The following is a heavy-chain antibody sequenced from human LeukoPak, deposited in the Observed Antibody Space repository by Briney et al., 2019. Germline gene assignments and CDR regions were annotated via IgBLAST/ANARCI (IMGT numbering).Heavy chain of an antibody. CDR1: GYNCRNYG. CDR3: ARDSAREYCYGYNAFDI. V-gene: IGHV1-18*03. CDR2: ITAGNGNT. Sequence: GASVKVSCKASGYNCRNYGIGWVRQAPRQGLEWMGWITAGNGNTNYAQKVQGGVTMTTDTSTSTAYMELRSLRSDDVDVCSCARDSAREYCYGYNAFDIWGQGTMVTVSS. D-gene: IGHD5-18*01. J-gene: IGHJ3*02.